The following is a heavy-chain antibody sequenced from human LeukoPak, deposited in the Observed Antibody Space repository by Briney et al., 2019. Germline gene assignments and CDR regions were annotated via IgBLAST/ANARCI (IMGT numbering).Heavy chain of an antibody. CDR2: IHHSGST. CDR1: GGSISDGNLY. J-gene: IGHJ4*02. CDR3: ARSSSSGSMIVVVIFFDY. Sequence: PSETLSLTCAVSGGSISDGNLYWYSWVRQPPGKGLEWIGEIHHSGSTYYNPSLKSRVTISVDTSKNQFSLKLSSVTAADTAVYYCARSSSSGSMIVVVIFFDYWGQGTLVTVSS. D-gene: IGHD3-22*01. V-gene: IGHV4-39*01.